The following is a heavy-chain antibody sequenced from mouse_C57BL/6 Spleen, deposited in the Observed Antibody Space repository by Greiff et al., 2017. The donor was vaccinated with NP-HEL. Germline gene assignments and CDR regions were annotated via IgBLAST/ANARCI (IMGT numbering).Heavy chain of an antibody. V-gene: IGHV5-17*01. D-gene: IGHD1-1*01. J-gene: IGHJ2*01. CDR2: ISSGSSTI. CDR1: GFTFSDYG. Sequence: EVKLVESGGGLVKPGGSLKLSCAASGFTFSDYGMHWVRQAPEKGLEWVAYISSGSSTIYYADTVKGRFTISRDNAKNTLFLQMNSLRSEDTAMYYCARGAVVAIDYWGQGTTLTVSS. CDR3: ARGAVVAIDY.